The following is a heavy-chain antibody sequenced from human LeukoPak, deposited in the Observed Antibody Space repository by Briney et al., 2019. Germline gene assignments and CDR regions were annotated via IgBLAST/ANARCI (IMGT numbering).Heavy chain of an antibody. CDR3: ARGLAYCGGDCYSALLKYYYGMDV. Sequence: PSETLSLPCAVYGGSFSGYYWSWIRQPPGKGLEWIGEINHSGSTNYNPSLKSRVTISVDTSKNQFSLKLSSVTAADTAVYYCARGLAYCGGDCYSALLKYYYGMDVWGQGTTVTVSS. V-gene: IGHV4-34*01. J-gene: IGHJ6*02. CDR2: INHSGST. CDR1: GGSFSGYY. D-gene: IGHD2-21*02.